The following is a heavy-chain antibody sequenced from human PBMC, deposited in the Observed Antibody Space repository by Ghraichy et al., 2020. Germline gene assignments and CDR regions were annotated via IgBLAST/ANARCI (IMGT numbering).Heavy chain of an antibody. D-gene: IGHD3-16*01. CDR2: IYDSENI. J-gene: IGHJ6*02. CDR3: ATPRLDDDGYGGLGFYYYGMDL. CDR1: GGSISSKNYY. V-gene: IGHV4-39*01. Sequence: SETLSLTCTVSGGSISSKNYYWGWIRQPPGKGLEWIGSIYDSENIYYNPSLKSRVTISVETSKNQFSLKLRSVTAADTAVYYCATPRLDDDGYGGLGFYYYGMDLWGQGTTVIVSS.